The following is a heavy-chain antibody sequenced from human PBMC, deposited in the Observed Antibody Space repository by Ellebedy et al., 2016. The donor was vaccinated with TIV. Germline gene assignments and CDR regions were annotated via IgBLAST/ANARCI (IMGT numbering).Heavy chain of an antibody. V-gene: IGHV1-46*01. Sequence: ASVKVSCKASGYTFTSYYMHWVRQAPGQGLEWMGIINPSGGSTSYAQKFQGRVTMTRDTSTSTVYMELSSLRSEDTAVYYCARDDLEPSYYYGMDVWGQGTTVTVSS. CDR3: ARDDLEPSYYYGMDV. J-gene: IGHJ6*02. D-gene: IGHD3/OR15-3a*01. CDR1: GYTFTSYY. CDR2: INPSGGST.